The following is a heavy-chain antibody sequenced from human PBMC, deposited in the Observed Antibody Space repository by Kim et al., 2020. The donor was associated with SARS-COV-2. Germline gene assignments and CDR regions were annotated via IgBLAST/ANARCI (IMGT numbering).Heavy chain of an antibody. CDR3: ARNTYYDILTGNYNRGYWFDP. J-gene: IGHJ5*02. CDR1: GGSFSGYY. Sequence: SETLSLTCAVYGGSFSGYYWSWIRQPPGKGLEWIGEINRSGSTNYNPSLKSRVTISIDTSKNQFSLKLSSVTAADTAVYYCARNTYYDILTGNYNRGYWFDPWGQGALVTVSS. V-gene: IGHV4-34*01. D-gene: IGHD3-9*01. CDR2: INRSGST.